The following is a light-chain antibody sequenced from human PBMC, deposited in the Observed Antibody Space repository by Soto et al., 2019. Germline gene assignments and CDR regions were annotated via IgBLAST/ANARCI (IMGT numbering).Light chain of an antibody. CDR2: ANT. J-gene: IGLJ2*01. CDR1: SSNIGATYD. CDR3: SSFAGSHVA. V-gene: IGLV1-40*01. Sequence: QSVLTQPPSVSGAPGQRVTISCTGSSSNIGATYDVHWYQQLPGTAPRLLIYANTNRPSGVPDRFSGSKSGTSASLAITGLQAEDEADYYCSSFAGSHVAFGGGTKLTVL.